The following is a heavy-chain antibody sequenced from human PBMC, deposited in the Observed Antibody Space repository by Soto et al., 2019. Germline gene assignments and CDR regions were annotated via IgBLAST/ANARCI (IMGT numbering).Heavy chain of an antibody. CDR2: INPNSGGT. V-gene: IGHV1-2*04. CDR1: GYTFTDYY. D-gene: IGHD1-20*01. J-gene: IGHJ4*02. Sequence: ASVKVSCKASGYTFTDYYMHWVRQAPGQGLEWMGWINPNSGGTNYAQKFQGWVTMTRDTSISTANMELSSLRSEDTAVYYCARDNNWNAPDYWGQGTLVTVSS. CDR3: ARDNNWNAPDY.